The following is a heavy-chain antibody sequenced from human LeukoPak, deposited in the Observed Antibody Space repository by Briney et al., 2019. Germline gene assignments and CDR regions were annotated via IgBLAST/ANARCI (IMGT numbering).Heavy chain of an antibody. Sequence: SETLSLTCTVSGGSISSYYWGWIRQPPGKGLEWIGSIYYSGSTYYNPSLKSRVTISVDTSKNQFSLKLSSVTAADTAVYYCASGSIAARKIDYWGQGTLVTVSS. V-gene: IGHV4-39*01. CDR1: GGSISSYY. CDR3: ASGSIAARKIDY. D-gene: IGHD6-6*01. J-gene: IGHJ4*02. CDR2: IYYSGST.